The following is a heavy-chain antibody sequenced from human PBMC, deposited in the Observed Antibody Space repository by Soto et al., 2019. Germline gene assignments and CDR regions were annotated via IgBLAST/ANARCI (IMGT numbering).Heavy chain of an antibody. D-gene: IGHD2-15*01. V-gene: IGHV3-66*01. J-gene: IGHJ4*02. CDR3: ARERRGDGNAEV. CDR1: GFTVSTSR. CDR2: IYSGGNT. Sequence: DVQVVESGGGLVLPGGSLRLSCAASGFTVSTSRMSWFRQAPGKGLEWVSVIYSGGNTYYADSVKGRFTISRDNSQNTVYIQMSSLSAEDAAGYYCARERRGDGNAEVWGQGTLVTVSS.